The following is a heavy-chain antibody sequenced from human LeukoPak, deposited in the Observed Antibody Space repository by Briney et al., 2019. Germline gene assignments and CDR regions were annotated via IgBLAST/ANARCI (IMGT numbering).Heavy chain of an antibody. Sequence: GASVKVSCKPSGYTFTGYGFNWVRRAPGQGLEWMGWISTYNGNTNFAQKLQGRVTMTTDTSTSTAYMELRSLRSDDTAVYYCARDTGYCTNAGCPVHYWGQGTLVTVSS. CDR2: ISTYNGNT. CDR1: GYTFTGYG. D-gene: IGHD2-8*01. CDR3: ARDTGYCTNAGCPVHY. J-gene: IGHJ4*02. V-gene: IGHV1-18*01.